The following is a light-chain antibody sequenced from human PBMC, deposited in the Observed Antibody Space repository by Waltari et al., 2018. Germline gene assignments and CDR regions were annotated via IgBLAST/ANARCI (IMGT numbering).Light chain of an antibody. CDR1: SLSSYY. Sequence: SSELTQDPAVSVALGQTVRITCQGDSLSSYYASWYQQKPGQAPVLVIYGKNNLPSGIPYRFSGSSSGNTASLTISGAQAEDEADYYCNSRDSSGNHVVFGGGTKLTVL. CDR3: NSRDSSGNHVV. CDR2: GKN. J-gene: IGLJ2*01. V-gene: IGLV3-19*01.